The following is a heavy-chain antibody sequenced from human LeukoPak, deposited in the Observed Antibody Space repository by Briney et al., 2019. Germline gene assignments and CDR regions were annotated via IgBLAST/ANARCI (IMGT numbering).Heavy chain of an antibody. Sequence: GGSLRLSCAASGFTFSSNSMTWVRQVPGKGLEWVAGINWNGASTGYADSVRGRFTISRDNAKNSLYPQMNSLRAEDTALYYCARAVCPTIKFCDSSYFMDVWGKGTTVNVS. CDR1: GFTFSSNS. J-gene: IGHJ6*03. CDR2: INWNGAST. CDR3: ARAVCPTIKFCDSSYFMDV. D-gene: IGHD6-6*01. V-gene: IGHV3-20*04.